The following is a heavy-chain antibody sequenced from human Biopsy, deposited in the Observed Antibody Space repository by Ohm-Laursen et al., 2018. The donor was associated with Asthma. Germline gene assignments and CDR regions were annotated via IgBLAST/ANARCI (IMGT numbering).Heavy chain of an antibody. CDR2: IYSSGDI. V-gene: IGHV4-30-4*01. CDR3: ARDRAMISET. J-gene: IGHJ5*02. Sequence: SQTLSLTCTVSGGSISSDDYYWRWIRQAPGQGLEWIAYIYSSGDIYSSPSLKSRVSISLDTSKNQFSLRLTSVTAADTAVYYCARDRAMISETWGQGTLVTVSS. D-gene: IGHD3-22*01. CDR1: GGSISSDDYY.